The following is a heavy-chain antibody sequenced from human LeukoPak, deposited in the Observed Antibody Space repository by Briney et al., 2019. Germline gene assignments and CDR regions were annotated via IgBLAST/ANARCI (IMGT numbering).Heavy chain of an antibody. CDR1: GGSISSYY. V-gene: IGHV4-59*01. CDR2: IYYSGST. Sequence: SETLSLTCTVSGGSISSYYWSWIRQPPGKGLEWIGYIYYSGSTNYNPSLKSRVTISVDTSKNQSSLKLSSVTAADTAVYYCARRNYYGSGSYSWFDPWGQGTLVTVSS. D-gene: IGHD3-10*01. CDR3: ARRNYYGSGSYSWFDP. J-gene: IGHJ5*02.